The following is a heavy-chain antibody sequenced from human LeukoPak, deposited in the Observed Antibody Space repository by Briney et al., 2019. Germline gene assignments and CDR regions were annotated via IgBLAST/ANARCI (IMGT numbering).Heavy chain of an antibody. D-gene: IGHD2-15*01. Sequence: SETVSCKASGYTFTSHGISWVRQAPGPGLEWMGWINPNSGGTSYAQKFQGRVTMTRDTSISTAYMELSRLRSDDTAVYYCARDVEDIVVVVAASPYNWFDPWGQGTLVTVSS. CDR3: ARDVEDIVVVVAASPYNWFDP. J-gene: IGHJ5*02. V-gene: IGHV1-2*02. CDR1: GYTFTSHG. CDR2: INPNSGGT.